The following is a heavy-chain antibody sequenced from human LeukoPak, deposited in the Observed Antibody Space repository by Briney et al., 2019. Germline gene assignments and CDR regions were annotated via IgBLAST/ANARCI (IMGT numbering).Heavy chain of an antibody. CDR2: INHSGST. Sequence: SETLSLTCAVYGGSFSGYYWSWIRQPPGKGLEWIGEINHSGSTNYNPSLKSRVTVSVDTSKNQFSLKLSSVTAADTAVYYCARADGPVGLWGRGTLVTVSS. D-gene: IGHD4-17*01. J-gene: IGHJ2*01. V-gene: IGHV4-34*01. CDR1: GGSFSGYY. CDR3: ARADGPVGL.